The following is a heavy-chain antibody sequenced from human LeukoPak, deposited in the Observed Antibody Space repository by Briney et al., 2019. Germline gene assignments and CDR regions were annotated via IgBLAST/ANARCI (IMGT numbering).Heavy chain of an antibody. J-gene: IGHJ5*02. CDR2: IYYSGST. V-gene: IGHV4-31*03. CDR3: ARAHYYDSSGYTNWFDP. CDR1: GGSISSGGYY. Sequence: SETLSLTCTVSGGSISSGGYYWSWIRQHPGKGLEWIGYIYYSGSTYYNPSLKSRVTISVDTSKNQFPLKLSSVTAADTAVYYCARAHYYDSSGYTNWFDPWGQGTLVTVSS. D-gene: IGHD3-22*01.